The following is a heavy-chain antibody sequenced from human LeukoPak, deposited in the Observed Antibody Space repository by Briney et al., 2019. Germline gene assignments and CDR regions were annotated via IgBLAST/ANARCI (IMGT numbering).Heavy chain of an antibody. D-gene: IGHD1-1*01. CDR2: MNPNSGNT. J-gene: IGHJ5*02. Sequence: ASVKVSCKASGYTFTSYDINWVRQATGQGLEWMGWMNPNSGNTGYAQKFQGRATMTRNTSISTAYMELSSLRSEDTAVYYCARGQRWNANWFDPWGQGTLVTVSS. CDR1: GYTFTSYD. CDR3: ARGQRWNANWFDP. V-gene: IGHV1-8*01.